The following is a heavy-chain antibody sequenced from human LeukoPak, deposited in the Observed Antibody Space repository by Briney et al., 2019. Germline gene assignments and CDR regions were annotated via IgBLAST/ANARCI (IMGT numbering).Heavy chain of an antibody. CDR3: AREGGFYRPLDY. Sequence: SETLSLTCGVSGGSVSSTNWWTWIREPPGKGLEWIGEVHLDGRTNFNPSLKSRLTMSVDLSENHVSLKLTSVTAADTAVYYCAREGGFYRPLDYSGQGTLVTVSS. J-gene: IGHJ4*02. V-gene: IGHV4-4*02. CDR1: GGSVSSTNW. CDR2: VHLDGRT. D-gene: IGHD6-25*01.